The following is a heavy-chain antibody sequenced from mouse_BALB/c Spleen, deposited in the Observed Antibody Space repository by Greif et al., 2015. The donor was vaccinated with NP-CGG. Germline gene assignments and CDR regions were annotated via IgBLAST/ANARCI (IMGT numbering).Heavy chain of an antibody. CDR2: ISYSGST. J-gene: IGHJ4*01. D-gene: IGHD1-1*01. CDR3: ARYYYGSRAYAMDY. CDR1: GDSITSGY. Sequence: EVKLVESGPSLVKPSQTLSLTCSVTGDSITSGYWNWIRKFPGNKLEYMGYISYSGSTYYNPSLKSRISITRDTSKNXYYLQLNSVTTEDTATYYGARYYYGSRAYAMDYWGQGTSVTVSS. V-gene: IGHV3-8*02.